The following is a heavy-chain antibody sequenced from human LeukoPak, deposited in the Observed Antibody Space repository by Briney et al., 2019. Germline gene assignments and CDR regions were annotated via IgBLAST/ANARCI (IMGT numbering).Heavy chain of an antibody. Sequence: GGSLRLSCAASGFTFSSYSMNWVRQAPGKGLEWVSSISSSDTYIYHADSVKGRFTISRDNAKNSLYLQMNSLRAEDTAVYYCARMLHYYDSSGHNGVDYWGQGTLVTVSS. J-gene: IGHJ4*02. CDR1: GFTFSSYS. CDR2: ISSSDTYI. V-gene: IGHV3-21*01. CDR3: ARMLHYYDSSGHNGVDY. D-gene: IGHD3-22*01.